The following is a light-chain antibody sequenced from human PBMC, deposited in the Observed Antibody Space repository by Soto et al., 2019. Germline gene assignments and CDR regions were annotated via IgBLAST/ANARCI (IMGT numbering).Light chain of an antibody. J-gene: IGKJ1*01. CDR3: QQFNTWPRDT. V-gene: IGKV3-15*01. CDR1: QSVSRN. CDR2: GAS. Sequence: DIVVTQSPATLSVSPGERGTLSCRASQSVSRNLAWYQQKPGQAPRLLIYGASIRATGVPARFSGGGSGTEFTLTISSLQSEDFAVYYCQQFNTWPRDTFGQGTRVEIK.